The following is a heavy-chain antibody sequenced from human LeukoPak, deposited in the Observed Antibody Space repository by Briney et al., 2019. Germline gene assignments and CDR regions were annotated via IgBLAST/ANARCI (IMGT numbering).Heavy chain of an antibody. D-gene: IGHD4-17*01. CDR1: GFTFSSYG. J-gene: IGHJ4*02. V-gene: IGHV3-30*03. Sequence: PGRSLRLSCAASGFTFSSYGMHWVRQAPGKGLEWVAVISYDGSNKYYADSVKGRFTISRDNSKNTLYLQMNSLRAEDTAVYYCASNGDYAPFDYWGQGTLVTVSS. CDR3: ASNGDYAPFDY. CDR2: ISYDGSNK.